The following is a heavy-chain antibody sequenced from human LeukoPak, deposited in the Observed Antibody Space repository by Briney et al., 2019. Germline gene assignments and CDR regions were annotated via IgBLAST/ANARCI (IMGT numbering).Heavy chain of an antibody. V-gene: IGHV3-33*01. CDR1: GLTFSTYG. D-gene: IGHD7-27*01. CDR3: ARDRTGDMDY. J-gene: IGHJ4*02. Sequence: PGKSLRLSCAASGLTFSTYGMRWARHAPGKGLEWLALIWYDGNNKYYADSVRGRFTISRDNSKNTLYLQMDSLRAEDTAVYYCARDRTGDMDYWGQGTLVTVSS. CDR2: IWYDGNNK.